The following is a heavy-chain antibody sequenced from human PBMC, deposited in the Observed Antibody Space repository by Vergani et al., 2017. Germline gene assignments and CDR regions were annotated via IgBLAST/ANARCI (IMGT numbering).Heavy chain of an antibody. CDR3: ARADSGSYGYYYYYYMDV. CDR1: GFTFSSYW. D-gene: IGHD1-26*01. CDR2: IKQDGSEK. Sequence: EVQLVESGGGLVQPGGSLRLSCAASGFTFSSYWMSWVRQAPGKGLGWVANIKQDGSEKYYVDSVKGRFTISRDNAKNSLYLQMNSLRAEDTAVYYCARADSGSYGYYYYYYMDVWGKGTTVTVSS. J-gene: IGHJ6*03. V-gene: IGHV3-7*03.